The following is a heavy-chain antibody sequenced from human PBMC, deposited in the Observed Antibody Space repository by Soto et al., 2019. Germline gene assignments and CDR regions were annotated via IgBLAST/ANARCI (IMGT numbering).Heavy chain of an antibody. D-gene: IGHD2-2*01. CDR3: ARRLVVVPAAMFGGIQFDY. CDR2: IYYSGST. V-gene: IGHV4-31*03. CDR1: GGSISSGGYY. J-gene: IGHJ4*02. Sequence: QVQLQESGPGLVKPSQTLSLTCTVSGGSISSGGYYWSWIRQHPGKGLEWIGYIYYSGSTYYNPSVQRRVTISVDTSKIQFSLKLSSVTAADTAVYYCARRLVVVPAAMFGGIQFDYWGQGSLVTVSS.